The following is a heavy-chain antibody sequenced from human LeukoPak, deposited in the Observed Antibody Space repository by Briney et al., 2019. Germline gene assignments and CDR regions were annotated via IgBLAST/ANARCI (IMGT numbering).Heavy chain of an antibody. J-gene: IGHJ4*02. Sequence: SETLSLTCAVYGGSFSGFYWSWIRQPPGMGLKWIGEINHSGSTNYNPSLKSRVTISVDTSKNQLSLKLSSVTAADTAVYYCASVKLFTTNFESWGQGTLVTVSS. D-gene: IGHD1-1*01. CDR1: GGSFSGFY. CDR3: ASVKLFTTNFES. V-gene: IGHV4-34*01. CDR2: INHSGST.